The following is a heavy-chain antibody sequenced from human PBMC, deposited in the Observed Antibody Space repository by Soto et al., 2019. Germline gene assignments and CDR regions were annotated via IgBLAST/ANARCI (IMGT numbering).Heavy chain of an antibody. J-gene: IGHJ4*02. D-gene: IGHD3-9*01. CDR3: ARSTLEIRYFAWHYFDY. V-gene: IGHV1-69*02. CDR2: IIPILGIA. CDR1: GGTFSSYT. Sequence: QVQLVQSGAEVKKPGSSVKVSCKASGGTFSSYTISWVRQAPGQGLEWMGRIIPILGIANYAQKFQGRVTIAADKATSTAYMALSSLRSEDTAVYYCARSTLEIRYFAWHYFDYWVQGTLVTVSS.